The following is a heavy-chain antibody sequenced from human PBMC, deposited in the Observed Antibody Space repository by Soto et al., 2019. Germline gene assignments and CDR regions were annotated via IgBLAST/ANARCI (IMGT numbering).Heavy chain of an antibody. D-gene: IGHD5-18*01. J-gene: IGHJ4*02. Sequence: QLQLQESGPGLVKPSETLSLTCTVSGGSISSSSYYWGWIRQPPGKGLEWIGSIYYSGSTYYNPSLKSRVTISVDTSKNQFSLKLSSVTAADTAVYYCARTKYSYGEYYFDYWGQGTLVTVSS. CDR1: GGSISSSSYY. CDR3: ARTKYSYGEYYFDY. V-gene: IGHV4-39*01. CDR2: IYYSGST.